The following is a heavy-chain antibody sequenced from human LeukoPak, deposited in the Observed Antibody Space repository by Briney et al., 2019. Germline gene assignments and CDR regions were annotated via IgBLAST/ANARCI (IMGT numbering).Heavy chain of an antibody. V-gene: IGHV4-39*07. D-gene: IGHD5-18*01. CDR1: GGSISSSSYY. CDR2: IYYSGGT. CDR3: ARGYSYGSLFDY. Sequence: SETLSLTCTVSGGSISSSSYYWGWIRQPPGERLEWIGSIYYSGGTYYNPSLKSRVTISVDTSKNQFSLKLSSVTAADTAVYYCARGYSYGSLFDYWGQGTLVTVSS. J-gene: IGHJ4*02.